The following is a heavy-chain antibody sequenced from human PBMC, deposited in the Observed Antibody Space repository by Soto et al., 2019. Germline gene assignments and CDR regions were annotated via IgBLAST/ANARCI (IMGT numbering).Heavy chain of an antibody. CDR2: ISGSGSNT. CDR3: SKVPVAGTHGGWFDP. CDR1: GFTFSSHA. D-gene: IGHD1-7*01. J-gene: IGHJ5*02. V-gene: IGHV3-23*01. Sequence: EEQLLESGGGLQQPGGSLRLSCAATGFTFSSHAMNWVRQAPGKGLEWVSRISGSGSNTYYTDSVKGRFTISRDNSKNAVHLQRKGESADDRGVYYCSKVPVAGTHGGWFDPWGQRALVTDSA.